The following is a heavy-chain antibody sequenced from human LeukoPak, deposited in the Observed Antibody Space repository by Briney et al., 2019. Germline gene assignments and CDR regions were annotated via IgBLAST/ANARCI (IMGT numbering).Heavy chain of an antibody. V-gene: IGHV3-53*04. CDR3: ANLGIAVAGRDAFDF. Sequence: GGSLRLSCAASGFTVSSNYMSWVRQAPGKGLEWVSIIYSGGSTYYADSVKGRFTISRHNSKNTLYLQMNSLRAEDTAVYYCANLGIAVAGRDAFDFWGQGTMVTVSS. J-gene: IGHJ3*01. D-gene: IGHD6-19*01. CDR1: GFTVSSNY. CDR2: IYSGGST.